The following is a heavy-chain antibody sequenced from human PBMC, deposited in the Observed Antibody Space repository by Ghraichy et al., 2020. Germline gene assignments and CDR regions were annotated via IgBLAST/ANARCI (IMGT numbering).Heavy chain of an antibody. J-gene: IGHJ4*02. CDR3: ARVGYSYGYDY. V-gene: IGHV3-11*01. CDR1: GFTFSDYY. CDR2: ISSSGSTI. Sequence: SCAASGFTFSDYYMSWIRQAPGKVLEWVSYISSSGSTIYYADSVKGRFTISRDNAKNSLYLQMNSLRAEDMAVYYCARVGYSYGYDYWGQGTLVTVSS. D-gene: IGHD5-18*01.